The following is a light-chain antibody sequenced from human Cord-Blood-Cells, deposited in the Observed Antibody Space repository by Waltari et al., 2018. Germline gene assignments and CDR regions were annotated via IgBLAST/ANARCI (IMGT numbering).Light chain of an antibody. CDR1: QSVLYSSNNKNY. Sequence: DIVMTQSPDSLPVSLGERATINCKSSQSVLYSSNNKNYLAWYQQKPGQPPTLLIYWASTSESAVPDRFSGSGSGTDFTLTISSLQAEDVAVYYCQQYYSTPQTFGQGTKLEIK. CDR2: WAS. CDR3: QQYYSTPQT. V-gene: IGKV4-1*01. J-gene: IGKJ2*01.